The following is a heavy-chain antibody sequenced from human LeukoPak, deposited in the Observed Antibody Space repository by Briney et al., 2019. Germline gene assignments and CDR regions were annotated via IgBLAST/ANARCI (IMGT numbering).Heavy chain of an antibody. V-gene: IGHV3-48*03. CDR1: GFTFSSSE. D-gene: IGHD3-10*02. CDR2: ISSSGSTI. Sequence: GGSLRLSCAASGFTFSSSEMNWVRQAPGKGLEWVSYISSSGSTIYYADSVKGRFTISRDNAKNSLYLQIISLIAEDTAVYYCAELGITMIGGVWGKGTTVTISS. CDR3: AELGITMIGGV. J-gene: IGHJ6*04.